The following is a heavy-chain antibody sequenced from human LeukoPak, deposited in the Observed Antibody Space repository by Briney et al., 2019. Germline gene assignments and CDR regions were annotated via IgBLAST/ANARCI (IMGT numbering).Heavy chain of an antibody. J-gene: IGHJ4*02. CDR2: IYYSGST. Sequence: SETLSLTCTVSGGSISSYYWSWIRQPPGKGLEWIGYIYYSGSTNYNPSLRSRVTISVDTSKNQFSLKLRSVTAADTAVYYCASGAAAGTVFDYWGQGTLVTVSS. D-gene: IGHD6-13*01. CDR1: GGSISSYY. V-gene: IGHV4-59*01. CDR3: ASGAAAGTVFDY.